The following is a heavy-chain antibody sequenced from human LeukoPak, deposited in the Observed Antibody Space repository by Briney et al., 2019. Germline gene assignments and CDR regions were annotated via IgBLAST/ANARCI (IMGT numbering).Heavy chain of an antibody. J-gene: IGHJ4*02. V-gene: IGHV3-21*01. Sequence: PGGSLRLSCAGSGFTLSSHSMNWVRQAPGKGLEWVSSISSSSSYIYYADSVKGRFTISRDNAKNSLYLQMNSLRAEDTAVYYCARVGLVAGTQDWGQGTLVTVSS. CDR3: ARVGLVAGTQD. CDR1: GFTLSSHS. D-gene: IGHD6-19*01. CDR2: ISSSSSYI.